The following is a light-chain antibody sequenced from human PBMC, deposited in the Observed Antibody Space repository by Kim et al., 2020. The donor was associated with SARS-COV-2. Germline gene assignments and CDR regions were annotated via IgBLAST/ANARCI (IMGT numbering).Light chain of an antibody. CDR3: SSYAGSNNYVV. CDR1: ARDVGVYNY. CDR2: EVS. J-gene: IGLJ2*01. V-gene: IGLV2-8*01. Sequence: QSVTISCTGAARDVGVYNYVSWYQQHPGKAPKLMIYEVSKRPSGVPDRFSGSKSGNTASLTVSGLQAEDEADYYCSSYAGSNNYVVFGGGTKLTVL.